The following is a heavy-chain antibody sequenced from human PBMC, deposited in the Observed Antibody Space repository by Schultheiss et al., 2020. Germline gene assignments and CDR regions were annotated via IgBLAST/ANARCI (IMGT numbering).Heavy chain of an antibody. V-gene: IGHV4-30-2*01. CDR1: GGSISKGGYS. Sequence: SETLSLTCAASGGSISKGGYSWRWIWQPPGKGLEWIGYIYHSGRTYYNPSLKSRVTISVDRSKNQFSLRLSSVTAADTSVYYCDSADYGDYDDAFDIWVKETMVTV. CDR3: DSADYGDYDDAFDI. D-gene: IGHD4-17*01. CDR2: IYHSGRT. J-gene: IGHJ3*02.